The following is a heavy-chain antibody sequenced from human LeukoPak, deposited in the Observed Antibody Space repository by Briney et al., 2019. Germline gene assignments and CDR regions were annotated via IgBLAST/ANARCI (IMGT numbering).Heavy chain of an antibody. CDR2: IRSKAYGGTT. Sequence: GGSLSLSCTASGFTFGDYAMSWVRQAPGKGLEWVGFIRSKAYGGTTEYAASVKGRFTISRDDSKSIAYLQMNSLKTEDTVVYYCTRVSTVTTGGDDAFDTWGQGTMVTVSS. V-gene: IGHV3-49*04. CDR1: GFTFGDYA. D-gene: IGHD4-17*01. CDR3: TRVSTVTTGGDDAFDT. J-gene: IGHJ3*02.